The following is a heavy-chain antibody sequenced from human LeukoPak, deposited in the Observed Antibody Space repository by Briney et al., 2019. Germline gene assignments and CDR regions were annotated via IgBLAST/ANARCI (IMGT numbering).Heavy chain of an antibody. D-gene: IGHD6-6*01. CDR2: INPSGGST. CDR1: GGTFSSCA. Sequence: ASVKVSCKASGGTFSSCAISWVRQAPGQGLEWMGIINPSGGSTSYAQKFQGRVTMTRDTSTSTVYMELSSLRSEDTAVYYCARGSVGSSSDYWGQGTLVTVSS. V-gene: IGHV1-46*01. CDR3: ARGSVGSSSDY. J-gene: IGHJ4*02.